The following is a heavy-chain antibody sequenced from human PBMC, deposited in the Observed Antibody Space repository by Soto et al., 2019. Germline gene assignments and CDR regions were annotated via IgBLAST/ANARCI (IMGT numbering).Heavy chain of an antibody. CDR1: GFSFASFA. Sequence: GRSLRLSCTTSGFSFASFAMTWVRQAPGKGLEWVATISGSDGKTYYADSVKGRFSISRYTSRNTLYLQMNSLRADDTAIYYCAKWRYLDYWGQGTRVTVSS. CDR2: ISGSDGKT. V-gene: IGHV3-23*01. J-gene: IGHJ4*02. CDR3: AKWRYLDY. D-gene: IGHD3-3*01.